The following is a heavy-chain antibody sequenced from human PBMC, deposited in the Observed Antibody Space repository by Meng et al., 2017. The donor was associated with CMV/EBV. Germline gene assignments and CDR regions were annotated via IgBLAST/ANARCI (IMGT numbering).Heavy chain of an antibody. CDR1: GFTFTNYG. Sequence: SGFTFTNYGMHWVRQSPGKGLEWVAVIWNDGSYKYYADSVKGRFTISRDNLKNTLYLQMDTLRVEDTAFYYCARPTEGPGSFLIDHWGQGALVTVSS. J-gene: IGHJ4*02. CDR2: IWNDGSYK. CDR3: ARPTEGPGSFLIDH. D-gene: IGHD3-10*01. V-gene: IGHV3-33*01.